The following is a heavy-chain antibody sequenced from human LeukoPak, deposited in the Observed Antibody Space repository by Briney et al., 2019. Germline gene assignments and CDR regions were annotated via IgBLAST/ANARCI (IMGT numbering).Heavy chain of an antibody. Sequence: GASVKVSCKASGYTFTSYSMNWVRQAPGQGLEWMGWINPNSGGTNYAQKFQGRVTMTRDTSISTAYMELSRLRSDDTAVYYCARADYYYDSSGTIYYYYYMDVWGKGTTVTVSS. CDR1: GYTFTSYS. V-gene: IGHV1-2*02. CDR2: INPNSGGT. D-gene: IGHD3-22*01. J-gene: IGHJ6*03. CDR3: ARADYYYDSSGTIYYYYYMDV.